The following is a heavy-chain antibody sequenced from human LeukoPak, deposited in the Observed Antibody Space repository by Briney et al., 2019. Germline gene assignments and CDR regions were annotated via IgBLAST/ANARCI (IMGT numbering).Heavy chain of an antibody. CDR3: AKDIYQHINVNWFDP. J-gene: IGHJ5*02. CDR1: GYTFTSYA. CDR2: INTNTGNP. D-gene: IGHD1-14*01. V-gene: IGHV7-4-1*02. Sequence: ASVKVSCKASGYTFTSYAMNWVRQAPGQGLEWMGWINTNTGNPTYAQGFTGRFVFSLDTSVSTANLQISSLKAEDTAVYYCAKDIYQHINVNWFDPWGQGTLVTVSS.